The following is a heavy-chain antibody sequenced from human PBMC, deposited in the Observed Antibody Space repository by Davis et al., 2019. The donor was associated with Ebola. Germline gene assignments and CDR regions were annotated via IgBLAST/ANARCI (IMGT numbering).Heavy chain of an antibody. V-gene: IGHV3-9*01. Sequence: SLKISCAASGFTFDDYAMHWVRQAPGKGLEWVSGISWNSGSIGYADSVKGRFTISRDNAKNSLYLQMNSLRAEDTALYYCAKAEYYYGSGSYYKVDYFDYWGQGTLVTVSS. J-gene: IGHJ4*02. CDR3: AKAEYYYGSGSYYKVDYFDY. CDR1: GFTFDDYA. D-gene: IGHD3-10*01. CDR2: ISWNSGSI.